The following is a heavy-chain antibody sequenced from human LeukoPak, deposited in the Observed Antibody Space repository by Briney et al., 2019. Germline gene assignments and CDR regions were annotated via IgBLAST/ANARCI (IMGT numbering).Heavy chain of an antibody. CDR2: INWNGGST. CDR1: GFIFDDHG. CDR3: AKNLGSGWYFPFDY. D-gene: IGHD6-19*01. V-gene: IGHV3-20*04. Sequence: RTAGSLRLSCAASGFIFDDHGMSWVRHAPGKGLEWVSGINWNGGSTGYADSVKGRFTISRDNAKNSLYLQMDSLSAEDTAFYYCAKNLGSGWYFPFDYWGQGTLVTVSS. J-gene: IGHJ4*02.